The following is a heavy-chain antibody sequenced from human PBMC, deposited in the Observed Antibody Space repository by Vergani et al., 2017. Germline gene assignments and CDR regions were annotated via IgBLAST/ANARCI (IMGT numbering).Heavy chain of an antibody. Sequence: QVQLQESGPGLVKPSQSLSLTCTVSGGSISGVSYYLSWVRQPAGKGLEWIGRIYYSGSTNYNPSLKSRVTISVDTSKNQFSLKLSSVTAADTAVYYCARTYDSSDYYPPYWYFDVWGRGTLVTVSS. V-gene: IGHV4-61*02. CDR3: ARTYDSSDYYPPYWYFDV. CDR2: IYYSGST. CDR1: GGSISGVSYY. D-gene: IGHD3-22*01. J-gene: IGHJ2*01.